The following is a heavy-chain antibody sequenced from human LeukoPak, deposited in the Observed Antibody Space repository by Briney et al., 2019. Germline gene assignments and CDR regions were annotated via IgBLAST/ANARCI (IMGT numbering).Heavy chain of an antibody. CDR1: GGSISSGGYS. Sequence: SETLSLTCAVSGGSISSGGYSWSWIRQPPGKGLEWIGYIYHSGSTYYNPSLKSRVTISVDTSKNQFSLKLSSVTAADTAVHYCARLFITVTNGGYFDYWGQGTLVTVSS. CDR3: ARLFITVTNGGYFDY. D-gene: IGHD4-17*01. J-gene: IGHJ4*02. CDR2: IYHSGST. V-gene: IGHV4-30-2*03.